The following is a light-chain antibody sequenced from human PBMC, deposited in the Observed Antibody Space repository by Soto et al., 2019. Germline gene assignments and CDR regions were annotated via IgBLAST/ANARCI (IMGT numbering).Light chain of an antibody. CDR1: HRVSSY. CDR3: QQYNNWPLT. Sequence: EIVMTQSPATLSVSPGERATLSCRASHRVSSYLAWYQQKPGQAPRLLIYGTSTRATGIPARFSGSGSGTEFTLTITSLQSEDFAVYYCQQYNNWPLTFGGGTKVDIK. CDR2: GTS. V-gene: IGKV3-15*01. J-gene: IGKJ4*01.